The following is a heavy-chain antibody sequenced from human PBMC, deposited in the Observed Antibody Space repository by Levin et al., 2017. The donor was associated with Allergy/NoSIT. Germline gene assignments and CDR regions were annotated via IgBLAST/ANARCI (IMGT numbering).Heavy chain of an antibody. CDR3: ARQAALSIVVVPAATYFDY. D-gene: IGHD2-2*01. CDR1: GGSISSGTYY. CDR2: IYYSGST. V-gene: IGHV4-39*01. J-gene: IGHJ4*02. Sequence: PSETLSLTCAVSGGSISSGTYYWGWIRQPPGKSLEWIGSIYYSGSTYYNPSLKSRVTISVDTSKNQFSLKLNSVTAADTAVYYCARQAALSIVVVPAATYFDYWGQGTLVTVSS.